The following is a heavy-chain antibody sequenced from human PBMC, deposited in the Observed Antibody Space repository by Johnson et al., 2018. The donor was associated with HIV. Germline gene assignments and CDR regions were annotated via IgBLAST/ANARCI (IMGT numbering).Heavy chain of an antibody. V-gene: IGHV3-53*01. D-gene: IGHD3-9*01. CDR3: ARESDILTGYPNAFDI. CDR1: GFTVSSNY. Sequence: VQLVESGGGLIQPGGSLRLSCAASGFTVSSNYISWVRQAPGKGLEWVSVIYSGGSTYYADSVKGRFTISRDNSKNTLYLQMNSLRAEDTAVYYCARESDILTGYPNAFDIWGQGTMVTVSS. CDR2: IYSGGST. J-gene: IGHJ3*02.